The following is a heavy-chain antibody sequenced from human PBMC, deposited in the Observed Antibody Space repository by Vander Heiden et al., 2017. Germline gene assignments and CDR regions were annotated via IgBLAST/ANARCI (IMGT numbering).Heavy chain of an antibody. J-gene: IGHJ4*02. D-gene: IGHD5-12*01. V-gene: IGHV4-59*01. CDR1: GGPFSSYY. CDR3: AHGGGYRVEY. Sequence: QVQLQESGPGLVKPSETLSLTCTVSGGPFSSYYWSWIRQPPGKGLEWIGYIHHSGSTKYNPSLKSRVTISVDTSKNQFSLKLNSVTAADTAVYHCAHGGGYRVEYWGLGTLVTVSS. CDR2: IHHSGST.